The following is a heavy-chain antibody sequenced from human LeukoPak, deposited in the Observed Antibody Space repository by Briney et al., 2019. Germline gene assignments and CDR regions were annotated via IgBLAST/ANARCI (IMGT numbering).Heavy chain of an antibody. V-gene: IGHV1-2*02. CDR3: ARDDIAVAGTFDY. CDR2: INPNSGAT. CDR1: RYTFTGYY. J-gene: IGHJ4*02. D-gene: IGHD6-19*01. Sequence: ASVKVSCKASRYTFTGYYIHWVRQAPGQGLEWMGWINPNSGATNYAQKLQGRVTMTTDTSTSTAYMELRSLRSDDTAVYYCARDDIAVAGTFDYWGQGTLVTVSS.